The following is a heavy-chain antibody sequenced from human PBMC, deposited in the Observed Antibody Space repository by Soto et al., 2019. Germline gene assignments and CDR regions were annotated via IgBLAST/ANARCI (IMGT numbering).Heavy chain of an antibody. CDR2: ISFDAINK. J-gene: IGHJ1*01. CDR3: ASRVPHGTYGAPYFQH. V-gene: IGHV3-30*03. CDR1: GVTFSSHG. Sequence: PGGSLRLSCAASGVTFSSHGMHWVRQAPGKGLEWVAVISFDAINKYYADSVKGRFTISRDNSKNTLYLQMDSLRVEDTAVYYCASRVPHGTYGAPYFQHWGLGTLVTVSS. D-gene: IGHD1-26*01.